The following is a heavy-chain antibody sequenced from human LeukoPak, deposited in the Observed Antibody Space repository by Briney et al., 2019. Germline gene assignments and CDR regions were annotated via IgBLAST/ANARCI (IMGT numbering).Heavy chain of an antibody. D-gene: IGHD3-3*01. CDR1: GFTFDDYA. V-gene: IGHV3-43D*03. CDR2: ISWDGGST. J-gene: IGHJ6*03. Sequence: SGGSLRLSCAASGFTFDDYAMRWVRQAPGKGLEWVSLISWDGGSTYYADSVKGRFTISRDNSKNSLYLQMNSLRAEDTALYYCAKDSFPKITIFGVVTPDYYYYMDVWGKGTAVTVSS. CDR3: AKDSFPKITIFGVVTPDYYYYMDV.